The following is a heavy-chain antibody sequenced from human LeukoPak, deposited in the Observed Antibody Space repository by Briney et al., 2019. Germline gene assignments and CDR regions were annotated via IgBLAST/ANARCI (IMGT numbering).Heavy chain of an antibody. CDR3: TRLGSSGWYNWFDP. V-gene: IGHV3-73*01. CDR2: IRSKANSYAT. CDR1: GFTFSGSA. D-gene: IGHD6-19*01. Sequence: GGSLRLSCAASGFTFSGSAMHWVRQASGKGLEWVGRIRSKANSYATAYAASVKGRFTISRDDSKNTAYLQMNSLKTEDTAVYYCTRLGSSGWYNWFDPWGQGTLVTVPS. J-gene: IGHJ5*02.